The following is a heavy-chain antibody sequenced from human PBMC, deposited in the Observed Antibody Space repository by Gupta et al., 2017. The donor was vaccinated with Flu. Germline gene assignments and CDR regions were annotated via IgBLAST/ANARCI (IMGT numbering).Heavy chain of an antibody. CDR1: SSYS. CDR3: ARDLGSGTYGWFDT. Sequence: SSYSINWVRQAPGQGLEGMGGIVPFLVTANYAQKCQGRVTITADESTTTAYMELSSLRFDDTAVYYCARDLGSGTYGWFDTWGQGTLVTVSS. V-gene: IGHV1-69*01. D-gene: IGHD1-26*01. CDR2: IVPFLVTA. J-gene: IGHJ5*02.